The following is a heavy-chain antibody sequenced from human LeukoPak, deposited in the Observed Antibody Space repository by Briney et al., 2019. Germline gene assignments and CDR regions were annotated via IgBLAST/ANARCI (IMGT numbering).Heavy chain of an antibody. CDR3: ATDPIKGYYDILTGSPYYYYGMDV. CDR1: GYTLTELS. CDR2: FNPEDGEK. Sequence: ASVTVSCKVSGYTLTELSMHWVRQAPGKGVEGMGGFNPEDGEKIYAQKFQGRVTMTEEKSTNKAYMEERRQRSGDTAVYYCATDPIKGYYDILTGSPYYYYGMDVWGQGTTVTVSS. V-gene: IGHV1-24*01. D-gene: IGHD3-9*01. J-gene: IGHJ6*02.